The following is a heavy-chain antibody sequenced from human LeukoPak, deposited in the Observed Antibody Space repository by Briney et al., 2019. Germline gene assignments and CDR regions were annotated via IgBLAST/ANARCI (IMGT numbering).Heavy chain of an antibody. CDR1: GFTFSSYA. D-gene: IGHD6-19*01. CDR3: TRRIAVAGDDY. V-gene: IGHV3-30-3*01. Sequence: AGGSLRLSCAASGFTFSSYAMHWVRQAPGKGLEWVAVISYDGSNKYYADSVKGRFTISRDNSKNTLYLQMNSLRAEDTAVYYCTRRIAVAGDDYWGQGTLVTVSS. J-gene: IGHJ4*02. CDR2: ISYDGSNK.